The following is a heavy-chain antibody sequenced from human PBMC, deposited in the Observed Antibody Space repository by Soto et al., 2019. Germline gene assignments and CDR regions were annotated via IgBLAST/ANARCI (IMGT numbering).Heavy chain of an antibody. J-gene: IGHJ6*02. V-gene: IGHV4-59*01. CDR1: GGSISTYY. D-gene: IGHD3-16*01. CDR3: ATLGQKYYEGRFDV. Sequence: SPETLSLTCTVSGGSISTYYWSWIRQPPGKGLQWIGYISYSGSTNYNPSLKSRVTISVDTSKNQFSLKLSSVTAADTAVYYCATLGQKYYEGRFDVWGQGTTVTVSS. CDR2: ISYSGST.